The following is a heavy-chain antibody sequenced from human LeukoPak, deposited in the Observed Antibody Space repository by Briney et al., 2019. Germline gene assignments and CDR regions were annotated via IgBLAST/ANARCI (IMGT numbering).Heavy chain of an antibody. CDR2: IYYSGST. CDR3: ARLYGSGSSQGFDY. Sequence: SETLSLTCTVSGGSISSYYWSWIRQPPGKGLEWIGYIYYSGSTNYNPSLKSRVTISVDTSKNQFSLKLSSVTAADTAVYYCARLYGSGSSQGFDYWGQGTLVTVSS. V-gene: IGHV4-59*08. J-gene: IGHJ4*02. CDR1: GGSISSYY. D-gene: IGHD3-10*01.